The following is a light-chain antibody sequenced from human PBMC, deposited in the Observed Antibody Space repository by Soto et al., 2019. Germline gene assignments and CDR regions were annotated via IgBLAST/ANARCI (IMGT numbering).Light chain of an antibody. J-gene: IGKJ5*01. V-gene: IGKV3D-20*02. Sequence: EIVLTPSPGTLSFSPGEISTLSCISSQSVSSNYLAWYQQKPGQAPKVLIYRASIRATGIPDRFTGSGSGTDFTLTISSLEPEDFAVFYCQQRSNWPPITFGQGTRLEIK. CDR1: QSVSSNY. CDR3: QQRSNWPPIT. CDR2: RAS.